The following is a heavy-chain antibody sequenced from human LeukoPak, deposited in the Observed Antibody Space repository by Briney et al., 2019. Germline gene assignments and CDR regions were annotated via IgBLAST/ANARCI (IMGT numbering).Heavy chain of an antibody. Sequence: PGGSLRLSCAASGFTFSSYTMSWVRQAPGKGLEWVSVITGSGGSTNYADSVKGRFTISRDISKNTLYLQMNSLRAEDTAVYYCAKRGGMDVWGQGTTVTVSS. CDR2: ITGSGGST. CDR3: AKRGGMDV. D-gene: IGHD3-10*01. V-gene: IGHV3-23*01. CDR1: GFTFSSYT. J-gene: IGHJ6*02.